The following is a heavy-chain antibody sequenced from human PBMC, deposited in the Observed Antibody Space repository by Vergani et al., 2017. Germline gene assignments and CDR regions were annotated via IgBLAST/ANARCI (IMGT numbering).Heavy chain of an antibody. CDR3: ARGGDYYDSSGEYMDV. Sequence: QVQLPESGPGLVKPSETLSLTCTVSGGSISSYYWSWVRQPPGKGLEWIGYIYYSGSTNYNPSLKCRVTISVDTSKNQFSLKLSSVTAADTAVYYCARGGDYYDSSGEYMDVWGQGTTVTVSS. CDR1: GGSISSYY. V-gene: IGHV4-59*01. CDR2: IYYSGST. D-gene: IGHD3-22*01. J-gene: IGHJ6*03.